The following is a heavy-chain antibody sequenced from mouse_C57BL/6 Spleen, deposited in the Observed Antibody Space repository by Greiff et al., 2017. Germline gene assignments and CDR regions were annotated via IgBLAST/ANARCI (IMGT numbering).Heavy chain of an antibody. Sequence: EVNVVESGEGLVKPGGSLKLSCAASGFTFSSYAMSWVRQTPEKRLEWVAYISSGGDYIYSADTVKGRFTISRDNARNTLYLQMSSLKSEDTAMYYCTRWYGNQGNFDYWGQGTTLTVSS. V-gene: IGHV5-9-1*02. D-gene: IGHD2-10*02. CDR1: GFTFSSYA. CDR3: TRWYGNQGNFDY. J-gene: IGHJ2*01. CDR2: ISSGGDYI.